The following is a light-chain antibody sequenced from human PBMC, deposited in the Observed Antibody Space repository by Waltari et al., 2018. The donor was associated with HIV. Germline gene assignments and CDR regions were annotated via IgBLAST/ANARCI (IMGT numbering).Light chain of an antibody. V-gene: IGKV3-11*01. Sequence: EIVFTQYPDTLALSPGERATLSCRASQSVRNFLAWYQQEPGQAPRLLIHDISTRDTGVTARFIGSGSGTDFTLTISSLEPEDFAVYYCQQRYQWPPVTFGGGTRVEIK. CDR3: QQRYQWPPVT. J-gene: IGKJ4*01. CDR2: DIS. CDR1: QSVRNF.